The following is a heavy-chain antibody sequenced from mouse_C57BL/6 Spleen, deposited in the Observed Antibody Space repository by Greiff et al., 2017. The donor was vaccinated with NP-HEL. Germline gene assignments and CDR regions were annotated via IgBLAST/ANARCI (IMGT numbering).Heavy chain of an antibody. D-gene: IGHD2-2*01. J-gene: IGHJ4*01. V-gene: IGHV1-26*01. CDR2: INPNNGGT. CDR1: GYTFTDYY. CDR3: ARSIYYGYDGGMDY. Sequence: VQLQQSGPELVKPGASVKISCKASGYTFTDYYMNWVKQSHGKSLEWIGDINPNNGGTSYNQKFKGKATLTVDKSSSTAYMELRSLTSEDSAVYYCARSIYYGYDGGMDYWGQGTSVTVSS.